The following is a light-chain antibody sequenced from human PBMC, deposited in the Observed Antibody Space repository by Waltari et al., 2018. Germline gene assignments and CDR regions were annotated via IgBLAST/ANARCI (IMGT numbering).Light chain of an antibody. CDR3: CSYAGSYTWV. CDR2: DVS. V-gene: IGLV2-11*01. J-gene: IGLJ3*02. CDR1: SSDVCGYNS. Sequence: QSALTQPRSVSGSPGQSVTISCTGTSSDVCGYNSVSWYQHHPGKAPKLMIYDVSKRPSGVPDRFSASKSGNTASLTISGLQAEDEADYYCCSYAGSYTWVFGGGTKLTVL.